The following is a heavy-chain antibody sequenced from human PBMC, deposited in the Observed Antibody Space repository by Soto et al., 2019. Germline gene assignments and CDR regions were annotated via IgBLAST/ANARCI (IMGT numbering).Heavy chain of an antibody. CDR3: ARGRSSVPDRRGIGYYGLDV. CDR1: GGSFSGYY. D-gene: IGHD6-6*01. CDR2: INDSGIT. V-gene: IGHV4-34*01. J-gene: IGHJ6*02. Sequence: QVQLQQRGAEVLKPSETLSLTCVVNGGSFSGYYWSWIRQSKGKGLEWLEEINDSGITESNPSLESRVTISVDMSKNQFSLNLKSVTAADSAVYHCARGRSSVPDRRGIGYYGLDVWGQGTTVTVSS.